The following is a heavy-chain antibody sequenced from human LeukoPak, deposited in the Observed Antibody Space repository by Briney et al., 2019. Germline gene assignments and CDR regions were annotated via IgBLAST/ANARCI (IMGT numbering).Heavy chain of an antibody. CDR1: GFTFGDYA. CDR3: TRPRSPQYSSSWYAPPQSQH. J-gene: IGHJ1*01. Sequence: PGGSLRLSCTASGFTFGDYAMSWVRQAPGKGLEWVGFIRSKAYGGTTEYAASVKGRFTISRDDSKSIAYLQMNSLKTEDTAVYYCTRPRSPQYSSSWYAPPQSQHWGQGTLVTVSS. D-gene: IGHD6-13*01. V-gene: IGHV3-49*04. CDR2: IRSKAYGGTT.